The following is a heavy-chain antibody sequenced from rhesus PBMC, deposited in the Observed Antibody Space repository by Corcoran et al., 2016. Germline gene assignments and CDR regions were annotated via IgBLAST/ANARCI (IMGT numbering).Heavy chain of an antibody. CDR1: GFSISTTGTG. J-gene: IGHJ4*01. D-gene: IGHD4-29*01. CDR2: IYWNDSK. CDR3: ARVDRYGSTFDD. Sequence: QVTLKESGPALVKPTQTLTLTCTFSGFSISTTGTGVGWIRQPPGKALEWLASIYWNDSKYYSTSLKSRLTIPKDTSKNQVVLTMTNMDPVDTATYYCARVDRYGSTFDDWGQGVLVTVSS. V-gene: IGHV2-95*01.